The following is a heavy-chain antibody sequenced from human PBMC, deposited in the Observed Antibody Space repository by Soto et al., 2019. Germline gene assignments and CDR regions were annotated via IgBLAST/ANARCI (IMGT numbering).Heavy chain of an antibody. D-gene: IGHD4-17*01. CDR2: ISGSGGST. J-gene: IGHJ4*02. CDR3: ANGVTTTVVTPLGDY. CDR1: GFTFSIYA. Sequence: DVQLLESGGGLVQPGGSLRLSCAASGFTFSIYAMSWVRQAPGKGLEWVSAISGSGGSTYYADSVKGRFTISRDNSKNTLYRQMNRLRAEDTAVYYCANGVTTTVVTPLGDYWGQGTLVTVSS. V-gene: IGHV3-23*01.